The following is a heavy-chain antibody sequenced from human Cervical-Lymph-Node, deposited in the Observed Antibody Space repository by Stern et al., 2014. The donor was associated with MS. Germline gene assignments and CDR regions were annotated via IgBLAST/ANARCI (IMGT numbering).Heavy chain of an antibody. CDR2: VSYSGRT. V-gene: IGHV4-59*12. Sequence: QVQLVESGPGLVKPSETLSLTCIVSGGSIRGYYWSWIRQPPGKGLEWIGYVSYSGRTNYNPSLMSRVTISVDTSQNQFSLKLSSVTAADTAVYYCARKLNRGSYYDVFDIWGQGTMV. CDR1: GGSIRGYY. J-gene: IGHJ3*02. CDR3: ARKLNRGSYYDVFDI. D-gene: IGHD1-26*01.